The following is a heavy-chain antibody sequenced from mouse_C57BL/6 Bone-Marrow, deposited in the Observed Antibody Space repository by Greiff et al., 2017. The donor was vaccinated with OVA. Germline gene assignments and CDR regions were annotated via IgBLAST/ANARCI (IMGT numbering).Heavy chain of an antibody. D-gene: IGHD4-1*01. CDR3: ARERTGTGFAY. CDR2: IYPGDGDT. CDR1: GYAFSSSW. V-gene: IGHV1-82*01. Sequence: VQLQQSGPELVKPGASVKISCKASGYAFSSSWMNWVKQRPGKGLEWIGRIYPGDGDTNYNGKFKGKATLTADKSSSTAYMQLSSLTSEDSAVYFCARERTGTGFAYWGQGTLVTVSA. J-gene: IGHJ3*01.